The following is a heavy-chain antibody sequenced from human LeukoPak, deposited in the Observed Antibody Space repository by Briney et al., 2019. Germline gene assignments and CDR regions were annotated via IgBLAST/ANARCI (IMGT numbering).Heavy chain of an antibody. V-gene: IGHV3-7*01. CDR3: ARDVDMGGSLDY. CDR2: INHNGNVN. J-gene: IGHJ4*02. CDR1: GFTFSSYW. Sequence: QPGGSLRLSCAASGFTFSSYWMNWARQAPGKGLEWVASINHNGNVNYYVDSVKGRFTISRDNAKNSLYLQMSSLRAEDTAVYYCARDVDMGGSLDYWGQGTLVTVSS. D-gene: IGHD5-24*01.